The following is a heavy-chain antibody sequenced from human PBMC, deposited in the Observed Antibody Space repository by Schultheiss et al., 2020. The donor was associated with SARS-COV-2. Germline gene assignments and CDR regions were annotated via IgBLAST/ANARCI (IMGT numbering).Heavy chain of an antibody. CDR3: ASHYDSSGYYYLWGDY. CDR1: GGSISSYY. J-gene: IGHJ4*02. CDR2: IYYSGST. D-gene: IGHD3-22*01. Sequence: SETLSLTCTVSGGSISSYYWSWIRQPPGKGLEWIGYIYYSGSTNYNPSLKSRVTISVDTSKNQFSLKLSSVTAADTAVYYCASHYDSSGYYYLWGDYWGQGTLVTVSS. V-gene: IGHV4-59*08.